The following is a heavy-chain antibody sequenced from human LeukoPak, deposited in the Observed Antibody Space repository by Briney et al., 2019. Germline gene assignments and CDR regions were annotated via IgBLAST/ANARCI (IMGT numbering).Heavy chain of an antibody. CDR3: AKADFGYYYDSSGYHY. CDR2: ISGSGGST. CDR1: GFTFSSYA. Sequence: PGGSLRLSCAASGFTFSSYAMSWVRQAPGKGLEWVSAISGSGGSTYYADSVKGRFTISRDNSKNALYLQMNSLRAEDTAVYYCAKADFGYYYDSSGYHYWGQGTLVTVSS. J-gene: IGHJ4*02. V-gene: IGHV3-23*01. D-gene: IGHD3-22*01.